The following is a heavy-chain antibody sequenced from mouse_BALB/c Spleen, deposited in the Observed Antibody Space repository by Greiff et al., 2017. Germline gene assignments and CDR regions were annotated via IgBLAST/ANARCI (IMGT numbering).Heavy chain of an antibody. CDR1: GFTFSSYA. CDR2: ISSGGST. CDR3: ARAVGAMDY. D-gene: IGHD4-1*01. V-gene: IGHV5-6-5*01. J-gene: IGHJ4*01. Sequence: DVHLVESGGGLVKPGGSLKLSCAASGFTFSSYAMSWVRQTPEKRLEWVASISSGGSTYYPDSVKGRFAISRDNARNILYLQMSSLRSEDTAMYYCARAVGAMDYWGQGTSVTVSS.